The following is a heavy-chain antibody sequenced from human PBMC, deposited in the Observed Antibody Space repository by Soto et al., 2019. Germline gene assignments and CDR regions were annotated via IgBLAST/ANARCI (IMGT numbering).Heavy chain of an antibody. D-gene: IGHD1-1*01. CDR2: INAGNGNT. J-gene: IGHJ4*01. V-gene: IGHV1-3*01. CDR1: GYTFTGYA. CDR3: GRGIWTSVFYYLVA. Sequence: ASVKVSCKASGYTFTGYAMHWVRQAPGQRLEWMGWINAGNGNTRHSQKFQGRVTITRDTSASTAYMEVSSLRSEDTAFYYCGRGIWTSVFYYLVAWGHGTLAPVSS.